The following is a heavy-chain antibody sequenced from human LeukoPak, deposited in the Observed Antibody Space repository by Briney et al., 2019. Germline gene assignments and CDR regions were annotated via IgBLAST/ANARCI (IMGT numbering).Heavy chain of an antibody. CDR2: IGYEGVHK. V-gene: IGHV3-30*02. Sequence: HPGGSLSLSCAASGFTFNNFGMHWVRQAPAKGLEWVSFIGYEGVHKYYADSVKGRFTISKDNSKATLYLQMNSLRPEDMAVYYCAKDLHGGYSSDYWGQGTLVTVFS. J-gene: IGHJ4*02. CDR3: AKDLHGGYSSDY. CDR1: GFTFNNFG. D-gene: IGHD4-23*01.